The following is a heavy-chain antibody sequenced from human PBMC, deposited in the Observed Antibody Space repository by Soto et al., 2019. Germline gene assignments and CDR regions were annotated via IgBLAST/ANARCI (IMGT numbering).Heavy chain of an antibody. D-gene: IGHD4-17*01. CDR2: IFFSGST. CDR3: ARSNGDYGDY. Sequence: SATLSLTCSVSGGSIGSSSYYWGWIRQPPGKGLEWIGSIFFSGSTYYNPSLRSRVTISVDTSKNQFSLKLSSVTAADTAVYYCARSNGDYGDYWGQGTLVTVSS. V-gene: IGHV4-39*07. J-gene: IGHJ4*02. CDR1: GGSIGSSSYY.